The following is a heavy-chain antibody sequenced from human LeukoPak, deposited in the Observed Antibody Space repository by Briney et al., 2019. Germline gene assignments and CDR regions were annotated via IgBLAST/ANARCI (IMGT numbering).Heavy chain of an antibody. V-gene: IGHV4-4*09. CDR1: GRYISSYY. CDR2: IYTSEST. CDR3: ARLELGRRGRFDP. J-gene: IGHJ5*02. D-gene: IGHD1-1*01. Sequence: PAETLPLTCTVSGRYISSYYWSWIRQPPGKGLDGIGYIYTSESTNYNPSLKSPGPRSVDTPKNQFPQKLSSVTAADTAVYYCARLELGRRGRFDPWGQGAHVT.